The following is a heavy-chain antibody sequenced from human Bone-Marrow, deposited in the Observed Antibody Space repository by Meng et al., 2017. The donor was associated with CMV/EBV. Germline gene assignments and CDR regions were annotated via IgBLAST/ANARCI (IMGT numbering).Heavy chain of an antibody. CDR2: INHSGST. CDR3: ARDGPRGFDY. Sequence: GSLRLSCAVYGGSFSGYYWSWIRQPPGKGLEWIGEINHSGSTNYNPSLKSRVTISVDTSKNQFSLKLSSVTAADTAVYYCARDGPRGFDYWGQGTLVTVSS. V-gene: IGHV4-34*01. CDR1: GGSFSGYY. J-gene: IGHJ4*02. D-gene: IGHD1-26*01.